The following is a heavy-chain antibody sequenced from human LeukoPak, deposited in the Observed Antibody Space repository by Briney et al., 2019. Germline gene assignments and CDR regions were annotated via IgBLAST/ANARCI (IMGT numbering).Heavy chain of an antibody. CDR1: GFTFDDYA. Sequence: PGRSLRLSCAASGFTFDDYAMHWVRQAPGKGLEWVSGISWNSGSIGYADSVKGRFTISRDNAKNSLDLQMNNLRAEDAAVYYCARDSHYGYPSSWYHLVQIDYWGQGTLVTVSS. J-gene: IGHJ4*02. CDR2: ISWNSGSI. CDR3: ARDSHYGYPSSWYHLVQIDY. V-gene: IGHV3-9*01. D-gene: IGHD6-13*01.